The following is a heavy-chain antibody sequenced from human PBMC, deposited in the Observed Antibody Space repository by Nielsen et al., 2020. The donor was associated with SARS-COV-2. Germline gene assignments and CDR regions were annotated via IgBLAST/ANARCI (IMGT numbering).Heavy chain of an antibody. Sequence: ASVKVSCKASGYTFTDYHIHWVRQAPGQGLEWMGRINPYSGGTNYAQKFQGTVTMTRDASISTVYMELTSDDTAVYYCARARATIFGLVMSYGMDVWGQGTTVAVSS. V-gene: IGHV1-2*06. D-gene: IGHD3/OR15-3a*01. CDR2: INPYSGGT. CDR3: ARARATIFGLVMSYGMDV. J-gene: IGHJ6*02. CDR1: GYTFTDYH.